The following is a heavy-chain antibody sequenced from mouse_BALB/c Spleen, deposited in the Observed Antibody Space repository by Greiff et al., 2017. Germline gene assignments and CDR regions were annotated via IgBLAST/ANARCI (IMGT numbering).Heavy chain of an antibody. J-gene: IGHJ4*01. CDR3: AKNRYGGYAMDY. CDR2: IWRGGST. CDR1: GFSLTSYG. V-gene: IGHV2-5-1*01. D-gene: IGHD1-1*02. Sequence: QVQLQQSGPSLVQPSQSLSITCTVSGFSLTSYGVHWVRQSPGKGLEWLGVIWRGGSTDYNAAFMSRLSITKDNSKSQVFFKMNSLQADDTAIYYCAKNRYGGYAMDYWGQGTSVTVSA.